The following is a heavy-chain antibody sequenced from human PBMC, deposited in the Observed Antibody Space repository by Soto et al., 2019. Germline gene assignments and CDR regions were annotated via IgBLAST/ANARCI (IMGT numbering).Heavy chain of an antibody. CDR1: GYTFTGYY. CDR2: INPNSGGT. D-gene: IGHD1-26*01. V-gene: IGHV1-2*02. Sequence: QVQLVQSGAEGKKPGASVKVSCKASGYTFTGYYLHWVRQAPGQGLEWMGWINPNSGGTNYAQKLQDRVTMTRDTSISTAYMELSGLRSDDTAVYYCARPWSYSIDYWGQGTLVTVSS. CDR3: ARPWSYSIDY. J-gene: IGHJ4*02.